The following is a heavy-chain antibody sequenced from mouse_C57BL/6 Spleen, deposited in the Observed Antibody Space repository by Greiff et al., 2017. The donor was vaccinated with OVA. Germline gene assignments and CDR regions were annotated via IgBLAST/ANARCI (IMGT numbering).Heavy chain of an antibody. Sequence: VQLQQSGPELVKPGASVKISCKASGYTFTDYYMNWVKQSHGKSLEWIGDINPNNGGTSYNQKFKGKATLTVDKSSSTAYMELRSLTSEDSAVYYCAKGVFITTVVDPYYAMDYWGQGTSVTVSS. V-gene: IGHV1-26*01. J-gene: IGHJ4*01. CDR2: INPNNGGT. D-gene: IGHD1-1*01. CDR1: GYTFTDYY. CDR3: AKGVFITTVVDPYYAMDY.